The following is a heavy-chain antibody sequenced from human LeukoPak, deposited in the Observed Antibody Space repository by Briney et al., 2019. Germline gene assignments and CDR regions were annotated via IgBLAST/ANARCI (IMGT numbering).Heavy chain of an antibody. CDR2: IIPIFGTA. J-gene: IGHJ4*02. Sequence: SVKVSCKASGYTLTSYYLHWVRQAPGQGLEWMGGIIPIFGTANYAQKFQGRVTITADESTSTAYMELSSLRSEDTAVYYCARTFYYDSSGYDLGYWGQGTLVTVSS. CDR3: ARTFYYDSSGYDLGY. D-gene: IGHD3-22*01. V-gene: IGHV1-69*13. CDR1: GYTLTSYY.